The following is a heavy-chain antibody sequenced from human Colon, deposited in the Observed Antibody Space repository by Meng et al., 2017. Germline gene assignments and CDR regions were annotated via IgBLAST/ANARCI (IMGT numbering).Heavy chain of an antibody. CDR2: ISSSGSTI. CDR3: ARRDNTIFGVAPFDP. J-gene: IGHJ5*02. CDR1: GFTFSDYY. Sequence: GESLKISCAASGFTFSDYYMSWIRQAPGKGLGWVSYISSSGSTIYYADSVKGRFTISRDNAKNSLYLQINSLRAEDTAVYYCARRDNTIFGVAPFDPWGQGTLVTVSS. D-gene: IGHD3-3*01. V-gene: IGHV3-11*01.